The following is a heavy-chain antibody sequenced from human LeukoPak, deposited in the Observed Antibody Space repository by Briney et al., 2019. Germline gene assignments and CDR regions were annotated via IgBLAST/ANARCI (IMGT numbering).Heavy chain of an antibody. J-gene: IGHJ4*02. CDR2: IYYSGST. CDR3: ARGGWELFDY. D-gene: IGHD1-7*01. Sequence: PSETLSLTCTVSGGSISSYYWSWIRQPPGKGLEWIGYIYYSGSTNYNPSLKSRVTTSVDTSKNQFSLKLNSVTAADTAVYYCARGGWELFDYWGQGTLVTVSS. V-gene: IGHV4-59*01. CDR1: GGSISSYY.